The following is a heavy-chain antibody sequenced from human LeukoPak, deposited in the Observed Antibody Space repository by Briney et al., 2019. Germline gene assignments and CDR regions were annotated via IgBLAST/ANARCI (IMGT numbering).Heavy chain of an antibody. V-gene: IGHV3-30-3*01. D-gene: IGHD4-23*01. CDR2: ISYDGSNK. CDR1: GFTFSSYA. J-gene: IGHJ4*02. CDR3: ARDREDYGGRYFDY. Sequence: GRSLRLSCAASGFTFSSYAMHWVRQAPGKGLEWVAVISYDGSNKYYADSVKGRFTISRDSSKSTLFLQMNSLRTEDTAVYYCARDREDYGGRYFDYWGQGTLVTVSS.